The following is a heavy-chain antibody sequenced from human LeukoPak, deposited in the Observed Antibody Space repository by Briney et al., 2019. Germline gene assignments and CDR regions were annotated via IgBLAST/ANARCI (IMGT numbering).Heavy chain of an antibody. D-gene: IGHD2-2*02. CDR2: IIPIFGTV. J-gene: IGHJ4*02. Sequence: SVKVSCKASGGTFSSYTISWVRQAPGQGLEWMGGIIPIFGTVNYAQEFQGRVTITADESTSTVYMELSSLRSEDTAVYYCASPDSYRYCSSTSCYTPIELGDHPFDFWGQGTLVTVSS. V-gene: IGHV1-69*13. CDR1: GGTFSSYT. CDR3: ASPDSYRYCSSTSCYTPIELGDHPFDF.